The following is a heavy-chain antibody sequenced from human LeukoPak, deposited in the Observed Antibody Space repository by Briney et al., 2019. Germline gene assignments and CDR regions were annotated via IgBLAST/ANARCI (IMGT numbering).Heavy chain of an antibody. V-gene: IGHV1-2*02. Sequence: ASVKVSCKASGYTFTGYYMHWVRQAPGQGLEWMGWINPNSGGTNYAQKFQGRVTMTRDTSISTAYMELSRLRSDDTAVYYCARRGCSSTSCYSNWFDPWGQGTLVTVSP. CDR3: ARRGCSSTSCYSNWFDP. CDR2: INPNSGGT. D-gene: IGHD2-2*01. J-gene: IGHJ5*02. CDR1: GYTFTGYY.